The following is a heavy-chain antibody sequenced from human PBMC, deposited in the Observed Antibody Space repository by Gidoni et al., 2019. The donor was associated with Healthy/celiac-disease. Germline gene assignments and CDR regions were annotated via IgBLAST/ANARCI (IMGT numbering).Heavy chain of an antibody. D-gene: IGHD2-2*02. Sequence: EVQLVESGGGLVKPGGSLRLSCAASGFPFSSYSMTWVRQAPGKGLELVSSISSSSSYIYYADSVKGRFTISRDNAKNSLYLQMNSLRAEDTAVYYCAREANPAAISFVLRSYYYYYGMDVWGQGTTVTVSS. CDR3: AREANPAAISFVLRSYYYYYGMDV. CDR1: GFPFSSYS. CDR2: ISSSSSYI. J-gene: IGHJ6*02. V-gene: IGHV3-21*01.